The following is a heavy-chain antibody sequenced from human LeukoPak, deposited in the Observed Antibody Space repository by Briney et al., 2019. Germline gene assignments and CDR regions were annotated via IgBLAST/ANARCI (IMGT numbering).Heavy chain of an antibody. CDR2: INSNSGRT. CDR1: GGTFSSYA. CDR3: ARKGSPVAGKRNWFDP. V-gene: IGHV1-18*01. D-gene: IGHD6-19*01. Sequence: ASVKVSCKASGGTFSSYAISWVRQAPGQGLEWMGWINSNSGRTEYAQKFQGRVTLTTDTATSTSYMELRSLTSDDTAVYYCARKGSPVAGKRNWFDPWGQGTLVTVSS. J-gene: IGHJ5*02.